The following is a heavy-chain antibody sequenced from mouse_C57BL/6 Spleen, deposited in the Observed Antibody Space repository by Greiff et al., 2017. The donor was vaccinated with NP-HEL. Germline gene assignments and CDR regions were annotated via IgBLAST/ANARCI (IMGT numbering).Heavy chain of an antibody. CDR3: ARRGYDYPFAY. CDR2: IYPGDGDT. J-gene: IGHJ3*01. Sequence: QVQLKESGAELVKPGASVKISCKASGYAFSSYWMNWVKQRPGKGLEWIGQIYPGDGDTNYNGKFKGKATLTADKSSSTAYMQLSSLTSEDSAVYFCARRGYDYPFAYWGQGTLVTVSA. V-gene: IGHV1-80*01. CDR1: GYAFSSYW. D-gene: IGHD2-4*01.